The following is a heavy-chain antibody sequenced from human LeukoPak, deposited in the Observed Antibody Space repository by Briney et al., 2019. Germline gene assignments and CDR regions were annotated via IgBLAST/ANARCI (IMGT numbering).Heavy chain of an antibody. CDR3: TRPYSHSGGPLRGPD. CDR1: GYSFNSYW. CDR2: IYPGDSNT. Sequence: GESPKILCKGSGYSFNSYWIAWVRQMPGKGLEWMGIIYPGDSNTKYSPSVQGQVTISVDKSISTAYLQWSSLQASDTAMYYCTRPYSHSGGPLRGPDSGQGTLLTVSS. J-gene: IGHJ4*02. D-gene: IGHD4-11*01. V-gene: IGHV5-51*01.